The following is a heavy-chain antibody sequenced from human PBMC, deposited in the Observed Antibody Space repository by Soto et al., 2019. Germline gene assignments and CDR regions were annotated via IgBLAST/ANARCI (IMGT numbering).Heavy chain of an antibody. CDR2: TYYRSKWYN. CDR3: ARSYYDSSGQAPPSIYY. V-gene: IGHV6-1*01. Sequence: SQTLSLTCAISGDSVSSNSAAWNWIRQSPSRGLEWLGRTYYRSKWYNDYAVSVKSRITINPDTSKNQFSLQLNSVTPEDTAVYYCARSYYDSSGQAPPSIYYWGQGTLVTVSS. D-gene: IGHD3-22*01. CDR1: GDSVSSNSAA. J-gene: IGHJ4*02.